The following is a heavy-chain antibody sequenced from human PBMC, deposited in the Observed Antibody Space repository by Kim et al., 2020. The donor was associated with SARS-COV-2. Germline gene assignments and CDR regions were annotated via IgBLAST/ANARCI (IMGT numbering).Heavy chain of an antibody. CDR3: ARGQGDYGDYALVY. Sequence: LETLSLTCAVYGGSFSGYYWSWIRQPPGKGLEWIGEINHSGSTNYNPSLKSRVTISVDTSKNQISLKLSSVTAADTAVYYCARGQGDYGDYALVYWGQGTLVTVSS. V-gene: IGHV4-34*01. J-gene: IGHJ4*02. D-gene: IGHD4-17*01. CDR2: INHSGST. CDR1: GGSFSGYY.